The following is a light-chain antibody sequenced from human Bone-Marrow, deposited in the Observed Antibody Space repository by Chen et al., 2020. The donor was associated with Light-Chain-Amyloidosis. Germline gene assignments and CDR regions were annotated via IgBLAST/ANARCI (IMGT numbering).Light chain of an antibody. J-gene: IGLJ3*02. V-gene: IGLV3-21*02. Sequence: SYVLTQPSSLSVAPGQTATIAWGGNSLGSTSVHWDPQTPGQAPLLAVYDDSDRPSGIPERLSGSNSGNTATLTISRLEAGDEADYYCQVWDRGSDRPVFGGGTKLTVL. CDR3: QVWDRGSDRPV. CDR2: DDS. CDR1: SLGSTS.